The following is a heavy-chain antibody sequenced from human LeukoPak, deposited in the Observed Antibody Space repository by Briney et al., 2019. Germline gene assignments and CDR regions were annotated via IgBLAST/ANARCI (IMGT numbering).Heavy chain of an antibody. CDR2: IYTSGST. Sequence: SQTLSLTCTVSGGSISSGSYYWSWIRQPAGKGLEWIGRIYTSGSTYYNPSLKSRVTISVDRSKNQFSLKLSSVTAADTAVYYCARDPGPRGSDYWGQGTLVTVSS. CDR1: GGSISSGSYY. V-gene: IGHV4-61*02. CDR3: ARDPGPRGSDY. J-gene: IGHJ4*02. D-gene: IGHD1-26*01.